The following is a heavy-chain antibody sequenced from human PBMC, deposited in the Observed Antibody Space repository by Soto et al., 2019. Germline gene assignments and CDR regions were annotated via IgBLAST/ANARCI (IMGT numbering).Heavy chain of an antibody. CDR2: IYYSGST. D-gene: IGHD4-17*01. Sequence: HSETLSLTCTVSGGSISSYYWSWIRQPPGKGLEWIGYIYYSGSTNYNPSLKSRVTISVDTSKNQFSLKLSSVTAADTAVYYCARLTILPTWERLYGDSADYWGQGTLVTVSS. J-gene: IGHJ4*02. CDR1: GGSISSYY. CDR3: ARLTILPTWERLYGDSADY. V-gene: IGHV4-59*08.